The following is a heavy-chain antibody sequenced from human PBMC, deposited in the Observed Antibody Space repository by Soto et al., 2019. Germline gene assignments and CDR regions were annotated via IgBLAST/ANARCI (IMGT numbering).Heavy chain of an antibody. Sequence: KPAETLSLTCTVSGGSIISGGYYWSWIRQHPGKGLEWIGYIYYSGSTYYNPSLKSRVTISVDTSKNQFSLKLSSMTAADTEASSCERAADIARVGSLRYFAWLTNWFDTWGQGTLVTVSS. J-gene: IGHJ5*02. D-gene: IGHD3-9*01. CDR3: ERAADIARVGSLRYFAWLTNWFDT. CDR2: IYYSGST. CDR1: GGSIISGGYY. V-gene: IGHV4-31*03.